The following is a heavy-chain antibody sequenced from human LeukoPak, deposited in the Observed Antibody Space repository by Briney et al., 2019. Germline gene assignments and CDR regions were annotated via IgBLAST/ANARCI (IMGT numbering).Heavy chain of an antibody. CDR3: AITWGIVAAGLGVGYFDY. Sequence: GESLKISCKGSGYSFTSYWISWVRQMPGKGLEWMGIIYPGDSDTRYSPSFQGQVTISADKSISTAYLQWSSLKASDTAMYYCAITWGIVAAGLGVGYFDYWGQGTLVTVSS. CDR1: GYSFTSYW. V-gene: IGHV5-51*01. D-gene: IGHD6-25*01. J-gene: IGHJ4*02. CDR2: IYPGDSDT.